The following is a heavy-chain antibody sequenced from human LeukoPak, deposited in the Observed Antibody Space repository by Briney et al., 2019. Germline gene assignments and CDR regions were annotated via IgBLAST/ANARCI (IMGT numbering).Heavy chain of an antibody. CDR2: ISGSGGST. J-gene: IGHJ4*02. Sequence: GGSLRLSCAASGXTFSSYAVSWVRQAPGKGREWVSAISGSGGSTYYADSVKGRFTISRDNSKNTLYLQMNSLRAEDTAVYYCAKGPKKVVITPFDYWGQGTLVTVSS. D-gene: IGHD3-22*01. CDR1: GXTFSSYA. V-gene: IGHV3-23*01. CDR3: AKGPKKVVITPFDY.